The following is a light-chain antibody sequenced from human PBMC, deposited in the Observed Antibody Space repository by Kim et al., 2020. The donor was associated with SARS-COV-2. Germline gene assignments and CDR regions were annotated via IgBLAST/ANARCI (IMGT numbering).Light chain of an antibody. J-gene: IGKJ2*01. V-gene: IGKV3-20*01. CDR2: LAP. Sequence: LSPGESAPLSSRASQSVSRTYLAWYHQRPAKAPRPPIYLAPTRATAAQDRFSGSGYGTDFTLTIRRLGPEDSGVFYCKQYDTSPYTFGEGTKVEIK. CDR1: QSVSRTY. CDR3: KQYDTSPYT.